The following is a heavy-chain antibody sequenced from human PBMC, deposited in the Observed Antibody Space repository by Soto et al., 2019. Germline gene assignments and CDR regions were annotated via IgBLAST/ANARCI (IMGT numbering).Heavy chain of an antibody. Sequence: QVQLVESGGGVVQPGRSLRLSCAASGFTFSNYGMHWVRQAPGKGLEWVAVIWYDGSNKYYADSVKGRFTVSRDNSKNTLYLQMNSLRAEDTAVYYCARVPGDAITFDYWGQGTLVTVSS. J-gene: IGHJ4*02. CDR2: IWYDGSNK. CDR1: GFTFSNYG. V-gene: IGHV3-33*01. CDR3: ARVPGDAITFDY. D-gene: IGHD4-17*01.